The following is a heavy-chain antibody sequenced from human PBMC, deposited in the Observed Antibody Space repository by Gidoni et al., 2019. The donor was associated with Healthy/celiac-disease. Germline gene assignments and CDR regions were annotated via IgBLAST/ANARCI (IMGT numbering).Heavy chain of an antibody. CDR2: ISGSGGST. V-gene: IGHV3-23*01. CDR1: GFTFSSYA. J-gene: IGHJ6*02. CDR3: AKDLIRSGNPHYYYYYGMDA. Sequence: EVPLLESGGGLVQPGGSLRLSCAASGFTFSSYAMHWVRQAPGKGLGWVSAISGSGGSTYYADSVKGRFTISRDNSKNTLYLQMNSLRAEDTAVYYCAKDLIRSGNPHYYYYYGMDAWGQGTTVTVSS. D-gene: IGHD1-26*01.